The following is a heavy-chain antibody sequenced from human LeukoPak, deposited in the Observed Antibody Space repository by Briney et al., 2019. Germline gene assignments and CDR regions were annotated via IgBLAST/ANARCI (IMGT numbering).Heavy chain of an antibody. J-gene: IGHJ3*02. CDR3: ARDYGGNDAFDI. D-gene: IGHD4-23*01. Sequence: GGSLRLSCKASGFTFGDHALHWVRQAPGKGLEWVAVISYDGSNKYYADSVKGRFTISRDNSKNTLYLQMNSLRAEDTAVYYCARDYGGNDAFDIWGQGTMVTVSS. V-gene: IGHV3-30*04. CDR1: GFTFGDHA. CDR2: ISYDGSNK.